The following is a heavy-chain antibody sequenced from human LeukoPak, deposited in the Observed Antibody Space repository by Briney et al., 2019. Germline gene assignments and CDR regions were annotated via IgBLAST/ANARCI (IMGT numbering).Heavy chain of an antibody. J-gene: IGHJ6*02. CDR1: GFTFSSYS. Sequence: GGSLRLSCAASGFTFSSYSMNWVRQAPGKGLEWVSYISSSSSTIYYADSVKGRFTISRDNAKNSLYLQMNSLRAEDTAVYYCARDYYGSGSFPGLYYYYYYGMDVWGQGTTVTVSS. V-gene: IGHV3-48*04. CDR2: ISSSSSTI. D-gene: IGHD3-10*01. CDR3: ARDYYGSGSFPGLYYYYYYGMDV.